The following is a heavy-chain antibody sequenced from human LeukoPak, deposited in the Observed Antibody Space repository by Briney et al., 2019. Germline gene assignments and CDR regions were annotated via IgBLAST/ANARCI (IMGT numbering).Heavy chain of an antibody. J-gene: IGHJ4*02. Sequence: PSETLSLTCAVYGGSFSGYYWSWIRQPPGKGLEWIGEINHSGSTNYNPSLKSRVTISVDTSKNQFSLKLSSVTAAGTAVYYCARGRTYYYDSSGYSRALRYWGQGTLVTVSS. CDR3: ARGRTYYYDSSGYSRALRY. D-gene: IGHD3-22*01. V-gene: IGHV4-34*01. CDR2: INHSGST. CDR1: GGSFSGYY.